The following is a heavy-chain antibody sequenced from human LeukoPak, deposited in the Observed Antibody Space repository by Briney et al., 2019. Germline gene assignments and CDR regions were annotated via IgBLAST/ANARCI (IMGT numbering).Heavy chain of an antibody. V-gene: IGHV1-24*01. J-gene: IGHJ5*02. CDR3: ATVIRRAKMYYYGSGSYSWFDP. Sequence: PGASVKVSCKVSGYTLTELSMHWVRQAPGKGLEWMGGFYPEDGETIYAHKFQGRVTMTEDTSTDTAYMELSSLRSEDTAVYYCATVIRRAKMYYYGSGSYSWFDPWGQGTLVTVSS. CDR1: GYTLTELS. CDR2: FYPEDGET. D-gene: IGHD3-10*01.